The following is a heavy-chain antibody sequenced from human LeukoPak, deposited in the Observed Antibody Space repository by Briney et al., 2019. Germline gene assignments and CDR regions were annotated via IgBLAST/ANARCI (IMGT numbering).Heavy chain of an antibody. D-gene: IGHD4-17*01. CDR1: GGTLSSYA. CDR2: IIPIFGTA. CDR3: ARVPSGDYAEGAFDI. Sequence: SVKVSCKASGGTLSSYAISWVRQAPGQGLEWMGGIIPIFGTANYAQKFQGRVTITTDESTSTAYMELSSLRSEDTAVYYCARVPSGDYAEGAFDIWGQGTMVTVSS. J-gene: IGHJ3*02. V-gene: IGHV1-69*05.